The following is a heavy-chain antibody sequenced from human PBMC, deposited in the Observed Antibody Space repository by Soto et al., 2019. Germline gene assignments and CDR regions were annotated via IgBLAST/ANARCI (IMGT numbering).Heavy chain of an antibody. CDR1: GGSIDYYH. Sequence: SETLSLTCTVSGGSIDYYHWSWTRQPPGKRLEWIGYIYHNGSTTYNPSLKSRVTISVDTSKNQLSLELRSMTAADTAVYSCARGHHGGYYYYYGMDVWGQGTTVTVSS. V-gene: IGHV4-59*01. CDR3: ARGHHGGYYYYYGMDV. CDR2: IYHNGST. J-gene: IGHJ6*02.